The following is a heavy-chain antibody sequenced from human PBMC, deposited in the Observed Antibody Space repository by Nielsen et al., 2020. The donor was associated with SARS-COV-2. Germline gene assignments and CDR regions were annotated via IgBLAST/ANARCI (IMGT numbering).Heavy chain of an antibody. CDR1: GGSFSGYY. D-gene: IGHD3-10*01. J-gene: IGHJ6*02. Sequence: SETLSLTCAVYGGSFSGYYWSWIRQPPGKGLEWIGEINHSGSTNYNPSLKSRVTISVDTSKNQFSLKLSSVTAADTAVYYCARDLYGSGSSEGYYYYYGMDVWGQGTTVTVSS. V-gene: IGHV4-34*01. CDR2: INHSGST. CDR3: ARDLYGSGSSEGYYYYYGMDV.